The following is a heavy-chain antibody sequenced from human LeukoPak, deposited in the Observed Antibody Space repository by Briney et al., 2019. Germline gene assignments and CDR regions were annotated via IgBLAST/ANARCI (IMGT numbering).Heavy chain of an antibody. J-gene: IGHJ3*02. Sequence: SVKVSCKASGYTFTDYNIHWVRQAPGQGLEWMGGIIPIFGTANYAQKFQGRVTITADESTSTAYMELSSLRSEDTAVYYCASPSSTSSGLAFDIWGQGTMVTVSS. D-gene: IGHD2-2*01. CDR3: ASPSSTSSGLAFDI. CDR1: GYTFTDYN. CDR2: IIPIFGTA. V-gene: IGHV1-69*13.